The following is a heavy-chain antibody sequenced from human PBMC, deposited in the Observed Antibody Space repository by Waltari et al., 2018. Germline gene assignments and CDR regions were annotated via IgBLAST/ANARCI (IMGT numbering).Heavy chain of an antibody. CDR1: GYSISSGYY. CDR3: ARDGLLWFGESTQIH. J-gene: IGHJ4*02. Sequence: QLQLQESGSGLVKPSQTLSLTCAVSGYSISSGYYWGWIRQPPGKGLEWIGSIYHSGSTYYNPSLKSRVTISVDTSKNQFSLKLSSVTAADTAVYYCARDGLLWFGESTQIHWGQGTLVTVSS. D-gene: IGHD3-10*01. V-gene: IGHV4-38-2*02. CDR2: IYHSGST.